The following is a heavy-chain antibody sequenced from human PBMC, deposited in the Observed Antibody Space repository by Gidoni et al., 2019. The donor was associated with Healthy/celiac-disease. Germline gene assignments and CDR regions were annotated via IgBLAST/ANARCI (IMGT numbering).Heavy chain of an antibody. D-gene: IGHD6-13*01. J-gene: IGHJ6*02. Sequence: EVQLVESGGGLVQPGRSLRLSCAASGFTFDAYAMHWVRQAPGKGLEWVSGISWNSGSIGYADSVKGRFTISRDNAKNSLYLQMNSLRAEDTALYYCAKDMVIAAAGYYYYYGMDVWGQGTTVTVSS. CDR2: ISWNSGSI. CDR1: GFTFDAYA. V-gene: IGHV3-9*01. CDR3: AKDMVIAAAGYYYYYGMDV.